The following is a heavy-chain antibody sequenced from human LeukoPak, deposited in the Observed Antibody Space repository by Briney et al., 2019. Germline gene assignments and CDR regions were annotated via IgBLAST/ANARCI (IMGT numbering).Heavy chain of an antibody. J-gene: IGHJ4*02. D-gene: IGHD6-19*01. V-gene: IGHV3-49*04. CDR2: IRSKTYGGTT. Sequence: GGSLRLSCTGSGFTFGDYAMSWVRQAPGKGLEWIGFIRSKTYGGTTEYAASVKGRFTISRDDSKSIAYLQMNSLRAEDTAVYYCARDNQWLASHYFDYWGQGTLVTVSS. CDR3: ARDNQWLASHYFDY. CDR1: GFTFGDYA.